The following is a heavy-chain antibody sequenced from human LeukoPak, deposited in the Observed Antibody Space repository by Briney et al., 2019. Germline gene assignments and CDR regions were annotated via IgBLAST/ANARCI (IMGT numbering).Heavy chain of an antibody. D-gene: IGHD1-26*01. V-gene: IGHV1-18*01. CDR2: ISAYNGNT. J-gene: IGHJ3*02. CDR3: ARGYSGYHDAFHI. Sequence: GASVKVSCKASGYSFTSNVISWVRQAPGQGLEWMGWISAYNGNTNYAQKLQGRVTMTTDTSTSTAYMELSSLRSEDTAVYYCARGYSGYHDAFHIWGQGTMVTVSS. CDR1: GYSFTSNV.